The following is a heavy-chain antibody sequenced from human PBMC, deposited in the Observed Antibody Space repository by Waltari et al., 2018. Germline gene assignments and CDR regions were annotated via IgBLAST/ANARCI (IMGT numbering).Heavy chain of an antibody. CDR3: ARDLPDAFDI. CDR1: GYSISSGYY. Sequence: QVQLQESGPGLVKPSETLSLTCAVSGYSISSGYYWGWIRQPPGKGLEWIGNIYHSGSTYYNPSLKSRVTISVDTSKNQFSLKLSSVTAADTAVYYCARDLPDAFDIWGQGTMVTVSS. J-gene: IGHJ3*02. CDR2: IYHSGST. V-gene: IGHV4-38-2*02.